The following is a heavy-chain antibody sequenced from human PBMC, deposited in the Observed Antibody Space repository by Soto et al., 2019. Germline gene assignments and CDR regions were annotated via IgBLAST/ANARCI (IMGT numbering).Heavy chain of an antibody. V-gene: IGHV4-34*01. D-gene: IGHD2-2*02. Sequence: QVQLQQWGAGLLKPSETLSLTCAVYGGSFSDYYWSWIRQPPGKGLEWIGEINHSGSTNYNPSLKSRVTISVDTSKNHYSLNLNSVTAAETAVYYCARASPASCNSTSCYTVPPGGPFDPWGQGTLVTVSS. CDR1: GGSFSDYY. CDR3: ARASPASCNSTSCYTVPPGGPFDP. J-gene: IGHJ5*02. CDR2: INHSGST.